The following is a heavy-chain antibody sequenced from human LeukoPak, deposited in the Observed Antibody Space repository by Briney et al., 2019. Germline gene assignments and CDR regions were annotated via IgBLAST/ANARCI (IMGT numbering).Heavy chain of an antibody. D-gene: IGHD3-22*01. CDR3: ARDIDSSGYPTDY. Sequence: SVKVSCKASGGTFSSYAISWVRQAPGQGLEWMGGIIPIFGTANYAQKFQGRVTMTRDTSTSTVYMELSSLRSEDTAVYYCARDIDSSGYPTDYWGQGTLVTVSS. CDR2: IIPIFGTA. V-gene: IGHV1-69*05. CDR1: GGTFSSYA. J-gene: IGHJ4*02.